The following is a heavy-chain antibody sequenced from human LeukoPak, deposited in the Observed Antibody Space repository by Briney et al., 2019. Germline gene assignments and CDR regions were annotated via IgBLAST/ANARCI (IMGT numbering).Heavy chain of an antibody. CDR1: GFTFSSYE. Sequence: TGGSLRLSCAASGFTFSSYEMNWVRQAPGKGLEWVSYISSTGSTIYYADSVKGRFTISRDNAKNSLYLQMNSLRAEDTAVYYCARVAYSSFFYLNYWGQGTLVTVSS. CDR2: ISSTGSTI. J-gene: IGHJ4*02. D-gene: IGHD6-19*01. CDR3: ARVAYSSFFYLNY. V-gene: IGHV3-48*03.